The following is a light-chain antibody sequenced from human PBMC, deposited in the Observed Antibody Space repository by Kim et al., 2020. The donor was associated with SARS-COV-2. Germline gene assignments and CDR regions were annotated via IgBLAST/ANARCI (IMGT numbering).Light chain of an antibody. CDR1: TSNSGDNY. V-gene: IGLV1-51*01. J-gene: IGLJ3*02. CDR2: DNS. Sequence: QNVTTRCYGSTSNSGDNYGAWYQRPAGTAPKLLIYDNSRRPSGIPDRCAGSKSGTSASLAITGLQTGDEADYYCGTWDTDLSAGRVFGGGTQLTVL. CDR3: GTWDTDLSAGRV.